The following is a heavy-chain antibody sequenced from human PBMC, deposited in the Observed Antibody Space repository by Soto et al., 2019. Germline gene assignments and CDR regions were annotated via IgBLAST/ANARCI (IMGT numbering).Heavy chain of an antibody. Sequence: QVRLQESGPGLVKPSETLSLTCTVSGGSISRYYWSWIRQPPGKGLEWIGYLYNAGSTIYNPSLKSRVTISVDLSQNQLSLNLNYVTAADTAVYYGARDLWGYCGTDCYPLDVWGQGTTVTVSS. CDR1: GGSISRYY. CDR3: ARDLWGYCGTDCYPLDV. V-gene: IGHV4-59*01. J-gene: IGHJ6*02. D-gene: IGHD2-21*02. CDR2: LYNAGST.